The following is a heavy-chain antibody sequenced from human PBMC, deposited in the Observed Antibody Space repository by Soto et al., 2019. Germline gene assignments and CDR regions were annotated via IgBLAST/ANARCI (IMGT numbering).Heavy chain of an antibody. Sequence: GGSLRLSCAASGFTFDDYGMSWVRQAPGKGLEWVSGINWNGGSTGYADSVKGRFTISRDNAKNSLYLQMNSLRAEDTALYYCARFLTGYYKAPYYFDYCGQGTLVTVS. J-gene: IGHJ4*02. CDR2: INWNGGST. D-gene: IGHD3-9*01. V-gene: IGHV3-20*04. CDR3: ARFLTGYYKAPYYFDY. CDR1: GFTFDDYG.